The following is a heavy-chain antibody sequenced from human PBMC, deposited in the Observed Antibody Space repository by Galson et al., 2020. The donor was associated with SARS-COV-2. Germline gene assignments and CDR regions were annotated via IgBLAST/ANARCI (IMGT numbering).Heavy chain of an antibody. Sequence: SETLSLTCTVSGGSNSSYYWSWIRQPPGKGLEWIGYIYYSGSTHYNPSLKSRVTISVDTSKNPFSLKLSSVTAADTAVYYCARGFGELFPYNWFDPWGQGTLVTVSS. D-gene: IGHD3-10*01. CDR1: GGSNSSYY. CDR3: ARGFGELFPYNWFDP. CDR2: IYYSGST. V-gene: IGHV4-59*12. J-gene: IGHJ5*02.